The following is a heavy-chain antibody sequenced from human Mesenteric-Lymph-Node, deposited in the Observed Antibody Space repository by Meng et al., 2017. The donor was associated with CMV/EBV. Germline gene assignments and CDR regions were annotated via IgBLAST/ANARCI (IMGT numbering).Heavy chain of an antibody. J-gene: IGHJ6*02. CDR1: GFTFSSYW. V-gene: IGHV3-7*03. Sequence: GESLKISCAASGFTFSSYWMSWVRQAPGKGLEWVANIKQDGSEKYYVDSVKGRFTISRDNAKNSLSLQMNSLRAEDTALYYCARVRYSSSWNYYYYYYGMDVWGQGTTVTVSS. D-gene: IGHD6-13*01. CDR2: IKQDGSEK. CDR3: ARVRYSSSWNYYYYYYGMDV.